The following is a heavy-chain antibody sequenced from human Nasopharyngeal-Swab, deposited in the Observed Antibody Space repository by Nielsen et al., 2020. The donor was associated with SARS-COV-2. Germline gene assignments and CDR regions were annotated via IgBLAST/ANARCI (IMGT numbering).Heavy chain of an antibody. CDR1: EFTFSDYG. CDR2: IENDGET. J-gene: IGHJ6*02. V-gene: IGHV3-74*01. Sequence: GESLKISCAVSEFTFSDYGMHWVRQAPGKGPAWVSRIENDGETNYADSVKGRFTISRDNAKNTLYLQMNSLRAEDTALYYCAKSTGAWLQFLDVWGQGTTVTVSS. D-gene: IGHD2-8*02. CDR3: AKSTGAWLQFLDV.